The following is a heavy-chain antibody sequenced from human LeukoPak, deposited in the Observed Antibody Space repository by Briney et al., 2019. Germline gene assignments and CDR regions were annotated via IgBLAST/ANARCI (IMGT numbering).Heavy chain of an antibody. J-gene: IGHJ4*02. Sequence: ASVKVSCKASGYTFTGYYMHWVRQAPGQGLEWTGWINPNSGGTNYAQKFQGRVTMTRDTSISTAYMELSRLRSDDTAVYYCARDRDYYDSSGYYYEYWGQGTLVTVSS. CDR3: ARDRDYYDSSGYYYEY. D-gene: IGHD3-22*01. CDR2: INPNSGGT. V-gene: IGHV1-2*02. CDR1: GYTFTGYY.